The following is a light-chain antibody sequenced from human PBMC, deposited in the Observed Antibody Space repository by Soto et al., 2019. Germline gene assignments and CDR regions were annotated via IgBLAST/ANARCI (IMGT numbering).Light chain of an antibody. CDR3: QQSYRTPLT. J-gene: IGKJ2*01. Sequence: DIQMTQSPSSLSASVGDRVTITCRASQSISSYLNWYQQKPGKAPKLLIYAASSLQSGVPSRFSGSGSGTDCTLTISSLQPEDFATYYCQQSYRTPLTFGQGTKLEIK. V-gene: IGKV1-39*01. CDR2: AAS. CDR1: QSISSY.